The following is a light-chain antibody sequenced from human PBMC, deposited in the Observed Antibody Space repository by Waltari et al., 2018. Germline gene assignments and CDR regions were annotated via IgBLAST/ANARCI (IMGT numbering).Light chain of an antibody. CDR3: SSPSTNNIVV. CDR2: DVN. Sequence: QSALTQPASVSASPGQSITIPCTGTSGDLGGSAFVSWYQHHPGRAPKVLIFDVNHRPSGISDRFSGSKSGNTASLTISGLQTEDDADYFCSSPSTNNIVVFGGGTKVTVL. J-gene: IGLJ2*01. CDR1: SGDLGGSAF. V-gene: IGLV2-14*01.